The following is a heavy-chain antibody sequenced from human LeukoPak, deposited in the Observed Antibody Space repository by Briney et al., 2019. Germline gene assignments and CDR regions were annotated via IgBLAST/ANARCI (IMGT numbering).Heavy chain of an antibody. D-gene: IGHD6-19*01. CDR1: GGSISSSSYY. CDR3: ARDIAVAGTRFDP. Sequence: PSETLSLTRTVSGGSISSSSYYWGWIRQPPGKGLEWIGSIYYSGSTYYNPSLKSRVTISVDTSKNQFSLKLSSVTAADTAVYYCARDIAVAGTRFDPWGQGTLVTVSS. CDR2: IYYSGST. V-gene: IGHV4-39*07. J-gene: IGHJ5*02.